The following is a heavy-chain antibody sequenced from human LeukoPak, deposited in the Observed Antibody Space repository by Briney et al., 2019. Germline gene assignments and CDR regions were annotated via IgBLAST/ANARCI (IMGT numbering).Heavy chain of an antibody. CDR2: ISGSGGST. J-gene: IGHJ4*02. CDR3: AKLDGYNYGHFDY. D-gene: IGHD5-24*01. CDR1: GFTFSSYA. Sequence: QSGGSLRLSCAASGFTFSSYAMSWVRQAPGEGLEWVSTISGSGGSTYYADSVKGRFTISRGISKNTLYLQMNSLRAEDTAVYYCAKLDGYNYGHFDYWGQGTLATVSS. V-gene: IGHV3-23*01.